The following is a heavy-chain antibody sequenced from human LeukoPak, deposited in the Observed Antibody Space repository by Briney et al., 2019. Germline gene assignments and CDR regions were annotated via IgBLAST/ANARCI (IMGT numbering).Heavy chain of an antibody. J-gene: IGHJ6*03. V-gene: IGHV4-34*01. CDR1: GGSFSGYY. CDR2: INHSGST. D-gene: IGHD3-3*01. Sequence: KPSETLSLTCAVYGGSFSGYYWSWIRQPPGKGLEWIGEINHSGSTNYNPSLKSRVTISVETSKNQFSLKLSSVTAADTAVYYCARNTPYYDFWSGHYYYYMDVWGKGTTVTVSS. CDR3: ARNTPYYDFWSGHYYYYMDV.